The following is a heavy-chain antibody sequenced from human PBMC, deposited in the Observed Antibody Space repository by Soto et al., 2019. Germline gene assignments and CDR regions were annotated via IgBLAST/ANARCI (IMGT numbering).Heavy chain of an antibody. Sequence: GASVKVSCKASGFTFTSSAVQWVRQARGQRLEWIGWIVVGSGNTNDAQKFQERVTITRDMSTSTAYMELNSLRAEDPAVYYWTRDSGNPKGRFDPWGQGTLVTVSS. CDR3: TRDSGNPKGRFDP. V-gene: IGHV1-58*01. CDR2: IVVGSGNT. D-gene: IGHD3-10*01. J-gene: IGHJ5*02. CDR1: GFTFTSSA.